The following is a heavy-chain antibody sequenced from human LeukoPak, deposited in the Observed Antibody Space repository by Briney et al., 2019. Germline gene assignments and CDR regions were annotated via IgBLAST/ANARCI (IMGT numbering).Heavy chain of an antibody. Sequence: GESLKISCKGSGYSFTSFCIGWVRQMPGKGLEWMGIIYPGDSDTRYSPFFQGQVTISADKSISTAYLQWSSLKASDTAMYYCARLLGYYGSGSYYPDYWGQGTLVTVSS. CDR1: GYSFTSFC. J-gene: IGHJ4*02. D-gene: IGHD3-10*01. V-gene: IGHV5-51*01. CDR3: ARLLGYYGSGSYYPDY. CDR2: IYPGDSDT.